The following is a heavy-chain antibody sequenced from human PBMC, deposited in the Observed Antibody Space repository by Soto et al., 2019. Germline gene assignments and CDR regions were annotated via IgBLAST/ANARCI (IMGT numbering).Heavy chain of an antibody. J-gene: IGHJ4*02. V-gene: IGHV4-4*07. CDR2: IYTSGNT. Sequence: SETLSLTCTVSGGSISNYYWSWIRQPSGHALECIGRIYTSGNTNYNPSLKSRVTMSVDTSKNQFSLKLNSVTAADTAIYYCAREKQGVAAALHYWGQGTLVTVSS. CDR1: GGSISNYY. D-gene: IGHD6-13*01. CDR3: AREKQGVAAALHY.